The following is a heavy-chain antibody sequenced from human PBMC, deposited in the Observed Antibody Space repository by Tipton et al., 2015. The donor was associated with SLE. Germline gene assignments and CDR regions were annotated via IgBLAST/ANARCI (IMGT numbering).Heavy chain of an antibody. CDR1: GGSISSYY. Sequence: TLSLTCTVSGGSISSYYWSWIRQPAGKGLEWIGRIYTSGSTYYNPSLKSRVTISVDTSKNQFSLTLSSVTAADTAVYYCARGMRYCSGGSCYGCSFDVWGQGTMVTVSS. CDR3: ARGMRYCSGGSCYGCSFDV. V-gene: IGHV4-4*07. J-gene: IGHJ3*01. D-gene: IGHD2-15*01. CDR2: IYTSGST.